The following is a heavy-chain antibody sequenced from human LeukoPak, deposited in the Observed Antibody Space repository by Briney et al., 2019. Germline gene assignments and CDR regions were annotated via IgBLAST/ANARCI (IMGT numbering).Heavy chain of an antibody. V-gene: IGHV1-2*02. CDR3: ARSLRELVREDWFDP. D-gene: IGHD6-6*01. CDR2: INPNSGGT. J-gene: IGHJ5*02. CDR1: GYTFTGYY. Sequence: ASVKVSCTASGYTFTGYYMHWVRHAPGQGLEWMGWINPNSGGTNFAQKFQGRVTMTRDTSISTAYMELSRLRSDDTAVYYCARSLRELVREDWFDPWGQGTLVTVSS.